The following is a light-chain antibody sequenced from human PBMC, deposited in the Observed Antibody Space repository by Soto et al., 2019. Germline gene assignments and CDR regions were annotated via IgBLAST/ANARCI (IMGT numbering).Light chain of an antibody. V-gene: IGLV2-8*01. CDR1: SSDVGSYNC. CDR2: EVN. CDR3: SSYAGSNNFPYG. J-gene: IGLJ1*01. Sequence: QSALTQPPSASGSPGQSVTISCTGTSSDVGSYNCVSWYQQHPGKAPKLMIYEVNKRPSGVPDRFSGSKSGNTASLTVSGLQAEDEADYCCSSYAGSNNFPYGFATGTRVTGL.